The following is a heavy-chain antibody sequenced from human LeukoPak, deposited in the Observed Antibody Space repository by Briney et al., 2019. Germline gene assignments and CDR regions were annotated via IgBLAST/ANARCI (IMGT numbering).Heavy chain of an antibody. CDR1: GGSISSYY. Sequence: SETLSLTCTVSGGSISSYYWSWIRQPAGKGLEWIGRIYTSGSTNYNPSLKSRVTMSVDTSKNQFSLKLSSVTAADTAVYYCARADVDTAMADAYDAFDIWGQGTIVTVSS. D-gene: IGHD5-18*01. CDR2: IYTSGST. V-gene: IGHV4-4*07. CDR3: ARADVDTAMADAYDAFDI. J-gene: IGHJ3*02.